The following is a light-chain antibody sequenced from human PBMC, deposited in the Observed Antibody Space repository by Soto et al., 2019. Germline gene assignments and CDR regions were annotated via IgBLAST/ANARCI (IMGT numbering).Light chain of an antibody. Sequence: EIVMTHSPATLSLSPWEIATLSCRASQSVSSNLAWYQQKPGQAPRLLIYDASTRATGIPARISGSGSGTDFTLAISRVEPEDFAVYFCQQYADSPITLGQGTRLEIK. CDR1: QSVSSN. CDR2: DAS. J-gene: IGKJ5*01. CDR3: QQYADSPIT. V-gene: IGKV3-15*01.